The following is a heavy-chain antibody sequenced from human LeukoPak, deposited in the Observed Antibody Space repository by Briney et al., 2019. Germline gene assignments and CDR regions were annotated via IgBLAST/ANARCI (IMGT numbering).Heavy chain of an antibody. CDR3: ARDLMVRGVRLYYYMDV. Sequence: GGSLRLSCAVSGFTFSSYSMNWFRQAPGKGLDWVSSISSTSTYIYYADSVKGRFTISRDNARNSLYLQMSSLRAEDTAVYYCARDLMVRGVRLYYYMDVWGKGTTVTVSS. CDR2: ISSTSTYI. V-gene: IGHV3-21*01. CDR1: GFTFSSYS. J-gene: IGHJ6*03. D-gene: IGHD3-10*01.